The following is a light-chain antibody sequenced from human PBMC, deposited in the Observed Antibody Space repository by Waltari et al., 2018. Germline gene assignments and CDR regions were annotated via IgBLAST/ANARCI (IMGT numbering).Light chain of an antibody. CDR3: QSYDGSLSGSRV. V-gene: IGLV1-40*01. J-gene: IGLJ1*01. CDR1: SSNIGAGYD. CDR2: ANS. Sequence: QSVLTQSPSVSGAPGQRVTISCTGSSSNIGAGYDVHWYQQLPGTAPKLLIYANSNRPSGVPDRFSGSKSGTSASLAITGLQAEDEADYYCQSYDGSLSGSRVFGTGTEVTVL.